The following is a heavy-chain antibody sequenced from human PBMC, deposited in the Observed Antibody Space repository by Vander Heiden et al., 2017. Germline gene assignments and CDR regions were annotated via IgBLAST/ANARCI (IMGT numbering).Heavy chain of an antibody. CDR2: SYSGGST. D-gene: IGHD2-2*01. J-gene: IGHJ6*01. CDR3: ARRWGGGIVVYYYYGKDG. Sequence: LPLQESGPGLVQPSEPLSPTCTVSRGSISSSMYVGGRIRQGQGKGREWMWSSYSGGSTNNNPSLNSVLYRSAYTSKNKYSLWRRIGSHDHPALYYGARRWGGGIVVYYYYGKDGW. V-gene: IGHV4-39*07. CDR1: RGSISSSMYV.